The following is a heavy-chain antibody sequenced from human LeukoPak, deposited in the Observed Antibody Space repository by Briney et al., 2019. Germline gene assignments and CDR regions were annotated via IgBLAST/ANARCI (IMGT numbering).Heavy chain of an antibody. J-gene: IGHJ6*02. CDR2: ISSSSSYI. CDR3: ARATRITMVRGVKVGYYYGMDV. D-gene: IGHD3-10*01. V-gene: IGHV3-21*01. CDR1: GFTFSSYS. Sequence: GGSLRLSCAASGFTFSSYSMNWVRQAPGKGLEWVSSISSSSSYIYYADSVKGRFTISRDSAKNSLYLQMNSLRAEDTAVYYCARATRITMVRGVKVGYYYGMDVWGQGTTVTVSS.